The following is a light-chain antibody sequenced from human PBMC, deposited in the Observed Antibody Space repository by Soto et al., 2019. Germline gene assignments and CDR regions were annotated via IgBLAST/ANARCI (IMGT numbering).Light chain of an antibody. CDR2: SNN. V-gene: IGLV1-44*01. Sequence: QSVLTQPPSASGTPGQRVTISCSGSSSNIGSNTVNWYQQLPGTAPKLLIYSNNQRPSGVPDRFSGSKSGTSASLAISGLQSEDEADYYCAAWDDSLILGVFGGGTKLTVL. J-gene: IGLJ2*01. CDR3: AAWDDSLILGV. CDR1: SSNIGSNT.